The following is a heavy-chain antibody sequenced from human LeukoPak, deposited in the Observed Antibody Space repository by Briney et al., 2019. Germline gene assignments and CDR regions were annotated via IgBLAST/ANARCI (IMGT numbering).Heavy chain of an antibody. CDR1: GFTFSSYG. Sequence: GGSLRLSCAASGFTFSSYGMHWVRQAPGKGLEWVAVISYDGSNKYYADSVKGRFTISRDNSKNTLYLQMNSLRAEDTAVYYCARDYRPDIQFTVTRVLTFLTSTRFDPWGQGTLVTVSS. CDR3: ARDYRPDIQFTVTRVLTFLTSTRFDP. D-gene: IGHD4-17*01. CDR2: ISYDGSNK. J-gene: IGHJ5*02. V-gene: IGHV3-30*03.